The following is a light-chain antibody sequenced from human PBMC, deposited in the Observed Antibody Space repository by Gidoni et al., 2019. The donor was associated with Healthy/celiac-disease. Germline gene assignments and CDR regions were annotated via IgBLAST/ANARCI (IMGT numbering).Light chain of an antibody. CDR2: WAS. J-gene: IGKJ2*01. CDR1: QSVLFSSNNKNY. CDR3: QQYYSTPLT. Sequence: DIVMTQSPDARAVSLGERATINCKSSQSVLFSSNNKNYLAWYQQKPGQPPKLLIYWASNRESGVPARFSGSGSGTDFTLTISSLQAEDVAVYYCQQYYSTPLTFXQXTKLEIK. V-gene: IGKV4-1*01.